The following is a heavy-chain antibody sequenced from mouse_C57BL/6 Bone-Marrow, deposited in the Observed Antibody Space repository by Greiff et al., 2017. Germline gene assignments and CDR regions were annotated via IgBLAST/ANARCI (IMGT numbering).Heavy chain of an antibody. J-gene: IGHJ3*01. V-gene: IGHV1-66*01. CDR3: AREVLWGFAY. D-gene: IGHD1-1*02. CDR1: GYSFPSYY. CDR2: IYPGSGNT. Sequence: VQLQQSGPELVKPGASVKISCKASGYSFPSYYIHWVKQRPGQGLEWIGWIYPGSGNTKYNEKFKGKATLTADTSSSTAYMQLSSLTSEDSAVYYCAREVLWGFAYWGQGTLVTVSA.